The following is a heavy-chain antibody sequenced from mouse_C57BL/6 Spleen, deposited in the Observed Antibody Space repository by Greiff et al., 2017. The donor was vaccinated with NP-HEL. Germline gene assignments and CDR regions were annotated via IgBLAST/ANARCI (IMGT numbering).Heavy chain of an antibody. CDR1: GYTFTSYW. D-gene: IGHD2-5*01. CDR3: ARKRAYYSNYVDY. V-gene: IGHV1-69*01. J-gene: IGHJ2*01. CDR2: IDPSDSYT. Sequence: QLQQPGAELVMPGASVKLSCKASGYTFTSYWMHWVKQRPGQGLEWIGEIDPSDSYTNYNQKFKGKSTLTVDKSSSTAYMQLSSLTSEDSAVYYCARKRAYYSNYVDYWGQGTTLTVSS.